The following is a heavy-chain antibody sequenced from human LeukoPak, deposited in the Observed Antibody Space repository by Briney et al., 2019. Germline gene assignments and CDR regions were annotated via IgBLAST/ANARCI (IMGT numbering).Heavy chain of an antibody. V-gene: IGHV6-1*01. CDR3: VRGGQGDGYSADEAFDM. CDR1: GDSVSTNSTA. Sequence: SQTLSLTCVISGDSVSTNSTACNWIRQSPSRGLEWLGRTYYRSRWYSDYVISVKNRITIKPDTSKNQFSLQLNSVTPEDTAVYYCVRGGQGDGYSADEAFDMWGQGTMVTVSS. J-gene: IGHJ3*02. CDR2: TYYRSRWYS. D-gene: IGHD5-24*01.